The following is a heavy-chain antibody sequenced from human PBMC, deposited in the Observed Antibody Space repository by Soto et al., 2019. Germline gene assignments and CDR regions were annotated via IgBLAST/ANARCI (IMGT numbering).Heavy chain of an antibody. J-gene: IGHJ4*02. CDR1: GFTFSSYS. CDR3: SRESGYGPRVEH. D-gene: IGHD5-12*01. V-gene: IGHV3-48*02. Sequence: EVQLVESGGGLVQPGGSLRLSCAASGFTFSSYSMNWVRQAPGKGLEWVSYISSSSSTIYYADSVKGRFTISRDNAKNSMYLQMKRPRDEDTAVYYCSRESGYGPRVEHWGQGTLVTVSS. CDR2: ISSSSSTI.